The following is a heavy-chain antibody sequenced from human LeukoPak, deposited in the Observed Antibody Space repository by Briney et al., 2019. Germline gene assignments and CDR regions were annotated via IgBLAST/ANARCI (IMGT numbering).Heavy chain of an antibody. J-gene: IGHJ3*01. CDR2: ISASGSTT. CDR3: ARRCFGDCRHRAFDV. CDR1: GGSISSSSYF. Sequence: PSETLSLTCTVSGGSISSSSYFWGWIRQPPGKGLEWVSFISASGSTTWNADSVKARFTISRDDAKSSLSLQMNSLTVEDTALYFCARRCFGDCRHRAFDVWGPGTMVTVSS. V-gene: IGHV3-11*01. D-gene: IGHD2-21*02.